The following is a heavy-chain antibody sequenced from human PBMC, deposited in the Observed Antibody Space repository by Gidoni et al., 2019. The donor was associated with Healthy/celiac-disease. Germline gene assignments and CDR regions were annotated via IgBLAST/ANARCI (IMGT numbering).Heavy chain of an antibody. CDR1: GFTFSSYA. J-gene: IGHJ4*02. Sequence: EVQLVESGGGLVQPGGSLRLSCAASGFTFSSYAMSWVRQAPGKGLEWVSAISGSGGSTYYADSVKGRFTISRDNSKNTLYLQMNSLRAEDTAVYYCAKAQRRGYGSGSSSSGNYWGQGTLVTVSS. CDR2: ISGSGGST. D-gene: IGHD3-10*01. CDR3: AKAQRRGYGSGSSSSGNY. V-gene: IGHV3-23*04.